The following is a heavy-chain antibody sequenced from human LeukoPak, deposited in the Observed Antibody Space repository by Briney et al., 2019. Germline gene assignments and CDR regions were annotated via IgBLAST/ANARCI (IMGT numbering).Heavy chain of an antibody. Sequence: GGSLRLSCAASGFTFSSYAMHWVRQAPGKGLEWVAAISYDGSNKYYADSVKGRFTISRDNSKNTLYLQMNSLRAEDTAVYYCARSTVHAFDIWGQGTMVTVSS. J-gene: IGHJ3*02. V-gene: IGHV3-30*04. CDR2: ISYDGSNK. CDR3: ARSTVHAFDI. D-gene: IGHD2-2*01. CDR1: GFTFSSYA.